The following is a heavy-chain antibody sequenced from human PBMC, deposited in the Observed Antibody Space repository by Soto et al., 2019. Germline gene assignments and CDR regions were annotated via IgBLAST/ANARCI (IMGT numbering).Heavy chain of an antibody. J-gene: IGHJ6*02. CDR1: GYTFTSYA. V-gene: IGHV1-3*01. CDR3: ARGGSRYYGMDV. Sequence: QVPLVQSGAEVKKPGASVKVSCKASGYTFTSYAMHWVRQAPGQRLEWMGWINAGNGNTKYSQKFQGRVTITRDTSASTAYMERSSLRSEDTAVYYCARGGSRYYGMDVWGQGTTVTVSS. D-gene: IGHD5-12*01. CDR2: INAGNGNT.